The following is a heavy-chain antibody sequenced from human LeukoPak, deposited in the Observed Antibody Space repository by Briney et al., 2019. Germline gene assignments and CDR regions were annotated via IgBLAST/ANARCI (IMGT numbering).Heavy chain of an antibody. Sequence: SETLSLTCAVSGVSVTNADYYWSWIRQPPGKRLEWIGYLYHTGSSNFNPSLKSRVIISLDTSKNQFSLNLTSVTAAVTAVYYCARDQGGGSHRQAFDAWGQGTMVTVSS. CDR3: ARDQGGGSHRQAFDA. D-gene: IGHD6-25*01. CDR1: GVSVTNADYY. V-gene: IGHV4-61*08. J-gene: IGHJ3*01. CDR2: LYHTGSS.